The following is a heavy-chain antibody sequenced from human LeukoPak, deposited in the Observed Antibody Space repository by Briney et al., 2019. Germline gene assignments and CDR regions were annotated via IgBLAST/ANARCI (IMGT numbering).Heavy chain of an antibody. CDR2: IYTSGNT. V-gene: IGHV4-4*07. CDR3: ARDSGYDLNCFDP. D-gene: IGHD5-12*01. CDR1: GGSISSYY. Sequence: ASETLSLTCTVSGGSISSYYWSWIRQTAGKGLEWIGRIYTSGNTNYNPSLESRVTMSLDTSRNQFSLKLRSVTAADTAVYYCARDSGYDLNCFDPWGQGTLVTVSS. J-gene: IGHJ5*02.